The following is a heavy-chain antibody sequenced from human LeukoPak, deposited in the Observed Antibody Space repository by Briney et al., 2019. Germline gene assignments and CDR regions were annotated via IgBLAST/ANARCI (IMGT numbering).Heavy chain of an antibody. D-gene: IGHD4/OR15-4a*01. Sequence: PGGSLRLSCAASGFTFSNVWMTWVRPAPGKGLEWIGRIKSKAYDGTTEYAAPVKGRFTISRDDSKNTLYLQMNSLKTEDTAVYYCTTDDLLYGATLDYWGRGTLVTVSS. V-gene: IGHV3-15*01. CDR3: TTDDLLYGATLDY. CDR2: IKSKAYDGTT. J-gene: IGHJ4*02. CDR1: GFTFSNVW.